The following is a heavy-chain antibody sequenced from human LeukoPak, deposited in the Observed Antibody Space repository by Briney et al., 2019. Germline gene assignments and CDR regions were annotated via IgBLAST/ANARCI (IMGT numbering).Heavy chain of an antibody. V-gene: IGHV4-4*07. D-gene: IGHD6-13*01. Sequence: SETLSLTCTVSGGSISGYYWTWIRQPAGKGLEWIGRIYTSGTSNYNPSLKSRVSLSVDTSKNQFSLNLNSVTAADTAVYFCARERNLAAAGYLFDSWGQGTPVNVSS. CDR3: ARERNLAAAGYLFDS. CDR2: IYTSGTS. CDR1: GGSISGYY. J-gene: IGHJ4*02.